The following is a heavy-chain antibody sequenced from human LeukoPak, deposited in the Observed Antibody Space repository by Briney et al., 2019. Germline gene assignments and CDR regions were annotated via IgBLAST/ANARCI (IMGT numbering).Heavy chain of an antibody. CDR2: IYYSGST. Sequence: PSQTLSLTCTVSGGSISSGGYYWSWIRQHPGKGLEWIGYIYYSGSTYYNPSLKSRVTISVDTSKNQFSLKLSSVPAADTAVYYCARDQVGSSWPSSGMDVWGQGTTVTVSS. V-gene: IGHV4-31*03. CDR3: ARDQVGSSWPSSGMDV. D-gene: IGHD6-13*01. CDR1: GGSISSGGYY. J-gene: IGHJ6*02.